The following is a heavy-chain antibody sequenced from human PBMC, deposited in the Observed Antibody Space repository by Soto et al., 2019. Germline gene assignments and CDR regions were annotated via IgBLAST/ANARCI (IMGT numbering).Heavy chain of an antibody. Sequence: GGSLRLSCAASGFTFSNYAISWVRQTPGKGLEWVSVISGSGDFTYYADSVKGRFTISRDNPKNTIYLQMNSLRAEDTAVYYSAKGFYGSGSYYNERAFDSWGQGTLVTAPQ. CDR1: GFTFSNYA. J-gene: IGHJ4*02. CDR2: ISGSGDFT. CDR3: AKGFYGSGSYYNERAFDS. V-gene: IGHV3-23*01. D-gene: IGHD3-10*01.